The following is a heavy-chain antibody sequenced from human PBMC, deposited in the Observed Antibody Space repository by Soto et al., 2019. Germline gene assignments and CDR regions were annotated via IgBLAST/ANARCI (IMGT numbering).Heavy chain of an antibody. J-gene: IGHJ4*02. CDR1: GGSFSGYY. V-gene: IGHV4-34*01. D-gene: IGHD4-17*01. Sequence: PSETLSLTCAVYGGSFSGYYWSWIRQPPGKGLEWIGEINHSGSTNYNPSLKSRVTISVDTSKNQFSLKLSSVTAADTAVYYCATFYGDYVSYWVQGTLVTVSS. CDR3: ATFYGDYVSY. CDR2: INHSGST.